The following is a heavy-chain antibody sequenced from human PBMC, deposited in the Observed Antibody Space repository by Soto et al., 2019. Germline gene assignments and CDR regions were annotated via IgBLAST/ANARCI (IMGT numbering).Heavy chain of an antibody. V-gene: IGHV4-59*01. D-gene: IGHD3-10*01. CDR3: SRDLGMEVIIPVY. CDR1: GGSIGSYC. CDR2: IYDSGSN. Sequence: SVTLSLPCTVSGGSIGSYCCSWIRQPPGKGLEWIGYIYDSGSNHYNPSLKSRVTISEDTSKNQFSLKLSSVTAADTAVYYCSRDLGMEVIIPVYWGQGTLVTVSS. J-gene: IGHJ4*02.